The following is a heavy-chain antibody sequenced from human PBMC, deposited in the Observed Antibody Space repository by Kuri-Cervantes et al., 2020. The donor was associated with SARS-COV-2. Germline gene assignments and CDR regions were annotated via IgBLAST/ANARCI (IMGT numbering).Heavy chain of an antibody. J-gene: IGHJ4*02. CDR1: GCSFRNYN. Sequence: GESLKISCAASGCSFRNYNMNGVRQAPGKGLECVSAISSGSSYIYYADSMKGRFTMSRDNAKNSVYLQMNSLRAEDTAVYFCARELYHYGLGKYYPDYWGQGTLVTISS. CDR2: ISSGSSYI. D-gene: IGHD3-10*01. CDR3: ARELYHYGLGKYYPDY. V-gene: IGHV3-21*01.